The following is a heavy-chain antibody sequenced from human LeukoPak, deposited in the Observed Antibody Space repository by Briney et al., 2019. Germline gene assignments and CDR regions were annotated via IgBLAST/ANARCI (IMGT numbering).Heavy chain of an antibody. J-gene: IGHJ4*02. CDR3: AKAPIVVVPAAIVGDY. CDR1: GFTVSSNY. Sequence: GGSLRLSCAASGFTVSSNYMSWVRQAPGKGLEWVSVIYSGGSTYYADSVKGRFTISRDNSKNTLYLQMNSLRAEDTAVYYCAKAPIVVVPAAIVGDYWGQGTLVTVSS. V-gene: IGHV3-53*01. CDR2: IYSGGST. D-gene: IGHD2-2*01.